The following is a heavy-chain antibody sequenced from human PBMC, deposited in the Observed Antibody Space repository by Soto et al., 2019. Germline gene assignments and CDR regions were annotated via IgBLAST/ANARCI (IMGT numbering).Heavy chain of an antibody. D-gene: IGHD3-22*01. Sequence: PGESLKISCKGSGYSSTTYWIGWVRQMPGKGLELMGIICPGDAYTGXXPSFQGQXXISADKSIITXDLQWXTVKASGNAMYYCSCSSGYLVVYYWCQGTLDTVSS. V-gene: IGHV5-51*01. CDR2: ICPGDAYT. CDR1: GYSSTTYW. CDR3: SCSSGYLVVYY. J-gene: IGHJ4*02.